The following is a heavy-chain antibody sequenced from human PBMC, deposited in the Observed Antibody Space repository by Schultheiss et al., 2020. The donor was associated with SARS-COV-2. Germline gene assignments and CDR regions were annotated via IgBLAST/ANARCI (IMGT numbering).Heavy chain of an antibody. J-gene: IGHJ6*03. CDR2: VSHSGGT. V-gene: IGHV4-34*01. D-gene: IGHD4-11*01. CDR3: SRGRTSVIPSPVLGLGPHYFSYYMDV. Sequence: SKTLSLTCAVYGESFNGFSWTWIRQSPGKGLEWIGQVSHSGGTHYSPSLKRRVTISVDTSKSQFSLRLRSVTAADTAIYFCSRGRTSVIPSPVLGLGPHYFSYYMDVWGKGTTVTVSS. CDR1: GESFNGFS.